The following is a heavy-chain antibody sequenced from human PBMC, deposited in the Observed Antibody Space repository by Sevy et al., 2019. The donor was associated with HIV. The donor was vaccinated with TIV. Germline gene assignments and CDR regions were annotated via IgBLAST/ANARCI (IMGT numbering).Heavy chain of an antibody. CDR2: IKKDGGKK. V-gene: IGHV3-7*03. D-gene: IGHD2-2*01. CDR3: ARDCSSTSCLWGLDV. J-gene: IGHJ6*02. Sequence: GGSLRLSCAASGFTFSTYWMSWVRQAPGKGLEWVANIKKDGGKKYNVASVKGRFTISRDNAKSSLYLQMKSLRAEDTAVYYCARDCSSTSCLWGLDVWGQGTTVTVSS. CDR1: GFTFSTYW.